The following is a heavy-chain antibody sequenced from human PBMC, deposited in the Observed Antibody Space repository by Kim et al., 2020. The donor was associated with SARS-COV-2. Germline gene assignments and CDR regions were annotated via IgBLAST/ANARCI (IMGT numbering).Heavy chain of an antibody. D-gene: IGHD6-19*01. J-gene: IGHJ4*02. V-gene: IGHV3-43*01. CDR3: ARDNVYSSGWSDFDH. Sequence: AESVRCRFTISRDNNNSSLYLNMTSLRPEDTALYYCARDNVYSSGWSDFDHWGQGTQVTVSS.